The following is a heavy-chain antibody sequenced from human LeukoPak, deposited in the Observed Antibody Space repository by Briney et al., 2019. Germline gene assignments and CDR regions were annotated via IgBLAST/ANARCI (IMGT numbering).Heavy chain of an antibody. D-gene: IGHD3-16*01. Sequence: GGSLRLSCAASGFTFSSYWMHWVRQAPGKGLVWVSRVNRDGSSTDYADSVKGRFTISRDNVKSTLFLQMNSLRAEDTAVYYCAREGAGGYDYWGQGTLVTVSS. CDR1: GFTFSSYW. CDR3: AREGAGGYDY. V-gene: IGHV3-74*01. J-gene: IGHJ4*02. CDR2: VNRDGSST.